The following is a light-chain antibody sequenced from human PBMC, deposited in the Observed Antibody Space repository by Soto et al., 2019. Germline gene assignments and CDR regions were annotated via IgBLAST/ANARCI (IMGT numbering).Light chain of an antibody. Sequence: DIQMTQSPPTVSASVGDRVTITCRASQSITNRLAWYQRKPGKAPKVLIYDASNLESGVPSRFRGSGSGTAFILTISSLQPDDFATYYCQHYGGLWTFGQGTKVEVK. J-gene: IGKJ1*01. V-gene: IGKV1-5*01. CDR1: QSITNR. CDR2: DAS. CDR3: QHYGGLWT.